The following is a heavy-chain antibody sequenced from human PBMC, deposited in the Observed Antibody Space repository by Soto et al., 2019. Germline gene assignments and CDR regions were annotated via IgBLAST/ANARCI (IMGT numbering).Heavy chain of an antibody. J-gene: IGHJ4*02. V-gene: IGHV3-30*18. Sequence: QVQLVESGGGVVQPGRSLRLSCAASGFTFSSYGMHWVRQAPGKGLEWVAVISYDGSNKYYADSVKGRFTISRDNSKNTLYLQMNSLRAEDTAVYYCAKDGGPSMGFDYWGQGTLVTVSS. CDR1: GFTFSSYG. CDR3: AKDGGPSMGFDY. CDR2: ISYDGSNK. D-gene: IGHD2-2*01.